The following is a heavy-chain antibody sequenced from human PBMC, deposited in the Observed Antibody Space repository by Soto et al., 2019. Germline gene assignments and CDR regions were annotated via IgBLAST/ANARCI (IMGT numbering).Heavy chain of an antibody. J-gene: IGHJ4*02. V-gene: IGHV4-59*01. D-gene: IGHD3-22*01. Sequence: PSETLSLTCTVSGDSISTYCWNWIRQPPGKGLEWVGNIFYSGSTNYSPSLESRVTISVDTSKNQFSLKLSSVTAADTAVYYCARANYHYERSGYSYYFDNWGQGTLATVSS. CDR3: ARANYHYERSGYSYYFDN. CDR2: IFYSGST. CDR1: GDSISTYC.